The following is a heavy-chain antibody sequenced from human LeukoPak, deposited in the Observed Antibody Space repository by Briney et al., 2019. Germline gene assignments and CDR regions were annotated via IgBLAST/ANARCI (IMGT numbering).Heavy chain of an antibody. CDR1: GFTFSGSA. CDR2: IRSKANSYAT. Sequence: GGSLRLSCAASGFTFSGSAMHWVRQASGKGLEWVGRIRSKANSYATAYAASVKGRLTISRDDSKNTAYLQMNSLKTEDTAVYYCTRHEDYYYYYMDVWGKGTTVTVSS. J-gene: IGHJ6*03. V-gene: IGHV3-73*01. CDR3: TRHEDYYYYYMDV.